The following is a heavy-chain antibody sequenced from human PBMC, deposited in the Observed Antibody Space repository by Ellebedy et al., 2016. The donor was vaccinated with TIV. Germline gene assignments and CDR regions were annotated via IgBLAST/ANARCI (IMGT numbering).Heavy chain of an antibody. V-gene: IGHV5-10-1*01. D-gene: IGHD3-10*01. CDR3: ASSYGSGSYYGYYYYGMDV. CDR1: GYSFTSYW. CDR2: IDPSDSYT. J-gene: IGHJ6*02. Sequence: GESLKISCKGSGYSFTSYWISWVRQMPGKGLEWMGRIDPSDSYTNYSPSFQGHVTISADKSISTAYLQWSSLKASDTAMYYCASSYGSGSYYGYYYYGMDVWGQGTTVTVSS.